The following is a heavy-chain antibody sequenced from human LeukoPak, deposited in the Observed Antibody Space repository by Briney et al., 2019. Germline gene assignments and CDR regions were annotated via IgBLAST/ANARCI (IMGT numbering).Heavy chain of an antibody. CDR1: GYSFTDYN. J-gene: IGHJ4*02. CDR2: MNPDTGDT. CDR3: ARGRLGGSDS. Sequence: ASVKVSCKASGYSFTDYNINWVRQAGGQGLECMGEMNPDTGDTLYGQKFRGRVTLTRNISMMTAYMEIHNLRSEDTAVYYCARGRLGGSDSWGQGALVTVSS. V-gene: IGHV1-8*01. D-gene: IGHD3-10*01.